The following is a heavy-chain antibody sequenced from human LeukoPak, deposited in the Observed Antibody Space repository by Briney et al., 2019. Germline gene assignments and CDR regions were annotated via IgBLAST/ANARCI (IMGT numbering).Heavy chain of an antibody. CDR3: ARGRIAAAGNNYYYYYYMDV. D-gene: IGHD6-13*01. CDR2: MNPNSGNT. CDR1: GYTFTSYD. J-gene: IGHJ6*03. V-gene: IGHV1-8*01. Sequence: ASVKVSCKASGYTFTSYDINWGRQAPGQGLEWMGWMNPNSGNTGYAQKFQGRVTMTRNTSISTAYMELSSLRSEDTAVYYCARGRIAAAGNNYYYYYYMDVWGKGTTVTVSS.